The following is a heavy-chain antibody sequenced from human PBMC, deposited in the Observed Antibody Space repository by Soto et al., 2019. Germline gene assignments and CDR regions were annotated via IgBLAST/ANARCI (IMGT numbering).Heavy chain of an antibody. CDR2: ISYDGSNK. J-gene: IGHJ6*02. CDR3: AKDRSFGVVTPTGV. CDR1: GFTFSSYG. D-gene: IGHD3-3*01. Sequence: QVQLVESGGGVVQPGRSLRLSCAASGFTFSSYGMHWVRQAPGKGLEWVAVISYDGSNKYYADSVKGRFTISRDNSKNTLYLQMNSLRAEDTAVYYCAKDRSFGVVTPTGVWGQGTTVTVSS. V-gene: IGHV3-30*18.